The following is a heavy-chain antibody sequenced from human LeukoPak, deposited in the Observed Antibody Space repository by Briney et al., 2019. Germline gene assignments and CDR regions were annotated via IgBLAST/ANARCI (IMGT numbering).Heavy chain of an antibody. CDR3: ATTQGASGSYWPSYYYYMDV. Sequence: PSETLSLTCTVSGGSISSYYWSWIRQPPGKGLEWMGYIYYSGSTNYNPSLKSRVTISVDTSKNQFSLKLSSVTAADTAVYYCATTQGASGSYWPSYYYYMDVWGKGTTVTVSS. CDR2: IYYSGST. V-gene: IGHV4-59*01. J-gene: IGHJ6*03. D-gene: IGHD1-26*01. CDR1: GGSISSYY.